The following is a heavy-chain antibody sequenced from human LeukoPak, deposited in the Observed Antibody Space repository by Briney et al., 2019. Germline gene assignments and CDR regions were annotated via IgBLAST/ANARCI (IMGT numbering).Heavy chain of an antibody. V-gene: IGHV3-30-3*01. CDR1: GFTSSNYA. J-gene: IGHJ4*02. D-gene: IGHD3-10*01. CDR3: ARDRNSGTYYKNSFDY. CDR2: ISYDGSNK. Sequence: GGSLRLSCAASGFTSSNYAMHWVRQAPDKGLEWVALISYDGSNKYYADSVKGRFTISRDNSLNTLYLQMNSLRAEDTAVYYCARDRNSGTYYKNSFDYWGQGTLVTVSS.